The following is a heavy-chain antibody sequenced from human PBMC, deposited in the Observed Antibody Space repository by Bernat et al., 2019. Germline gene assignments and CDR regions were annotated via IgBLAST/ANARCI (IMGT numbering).Heavy chain of an antibody. Sequence: EVQLVESGGGLVQPGGSLRLSCAASGFTFSSHWMTWVRQAPGKEPEWVANVKQDGSEKYYVDSVKGRFTISRDNAKNSLSLQMDSLRAEDTALYYCVAAAGIGFDYWGQGTLVTVSS. V-gene: IGHV3-7*03. CDR1: GFTFSSHW. J-gene: IGHJ4*02. CDR3: VAAAGIGFDY. CDR2: VKQDGSEK. D-gene: IGHD6-13*01.